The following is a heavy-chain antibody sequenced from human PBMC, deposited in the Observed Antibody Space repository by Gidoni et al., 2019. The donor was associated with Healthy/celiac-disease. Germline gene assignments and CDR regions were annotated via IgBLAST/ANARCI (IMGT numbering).Heavy chain of an antibody. CDR1: GFTFSSYG. V-gene: IGHV3-30*18. D-gene: IGHD5-18*01. Sequence: QVQLVESGGGVVQPGRSLRLSCAASGFTFSSYGMHWVRQAPGKGLEWVAVISYDGSNKYYADSVKGRFTISRDNSKNTLYLQMNSLRAEDTAVYYCAKAGSTGYSFDYWGQGTLVTVSS. CDR2: ISYDGSNK. J-gene: IGHJ4*02. CDR3: AKAGSTGYSFDY.